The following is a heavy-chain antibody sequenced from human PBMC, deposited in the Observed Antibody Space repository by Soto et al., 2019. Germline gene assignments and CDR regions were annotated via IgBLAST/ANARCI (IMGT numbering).Heavy chain of an antibody. CDR2: ISDDGSTA. J-gene: IGHJ4*02. Sequence: PGGSLRLSCSVSGFTFSAYWMHWVRQVPGKGLTWVSRISDDGSTATYADSVKGRFVISRDNAKNSLYLEMNTLRADDSGLYYCARGPRVSSTGTGAHWGQGTLVTVSS. D-gene: IGHD1-1*01. V-gene: IGHV3-74*01. CDR3: ARGPRVSSTGTGAH. CDR1: GFTFSAYW.